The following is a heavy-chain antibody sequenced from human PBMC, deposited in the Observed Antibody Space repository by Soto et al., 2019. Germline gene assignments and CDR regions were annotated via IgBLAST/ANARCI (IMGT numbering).Heavy chain of an antibody. J-gene: IGHJ4*02. D-gene: IGHD3-10*01. CDR3: AGDYGSGSYRFDY. V-gene: IGHV4-59*01. CDR2: IYYSGST. CDR1: GASISDYY. Sequence: PSETLSLTCTVSGASISDYYWSWIRQSPGKGLEWIGYIYYSGSTTYNPSLKSRVTISLHTSENQFSLKLTSVTAADTAVYYCAGDYGSGSYRFDYWGQGALVTVSS.